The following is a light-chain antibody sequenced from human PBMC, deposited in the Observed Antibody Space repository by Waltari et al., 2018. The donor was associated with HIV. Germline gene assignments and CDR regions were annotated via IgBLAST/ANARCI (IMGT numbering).Light chain of an antibody. V-gene: IGLV8-61*01. CDR3: VLYMGSGISV. Sequence: QTVVTQEPSFSVSPGGTVTLTCGLSSGSVSTSYYPRWYQQTPGQAPRTPIYSTNTRSSGVPDRFSGSILGNKAALTITGAQADDESDYYCVLYMGSGISVFGGGTKLTVL. CDR1: SGSVSTSYY. J-gene: IGLJ3*02. CDR2: STN.